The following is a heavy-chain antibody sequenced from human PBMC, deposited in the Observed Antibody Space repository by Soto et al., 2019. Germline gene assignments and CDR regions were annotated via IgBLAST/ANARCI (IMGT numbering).Heavy chain of an antibody. D-gene: IGHD3-3*01. Sequence: QVQLVESGGGVVQHGRSLRLSCAASGFTFSSSGMHWVRRAPGKGLEWVAVISYDASDKYYADSVKGRFTISRDNYKNSLYLQMNSLRAEDTAVYYCAKWAPYYDFWSGYSDYWGQGPLVTVSA. CDR1: GFTFSSSG. V-gene: IGHV3-30*18. CDR2: ISYDASDK. CDR3: AKWAPYYDFWSGYSDY. J-gene: IGHJ4*02.